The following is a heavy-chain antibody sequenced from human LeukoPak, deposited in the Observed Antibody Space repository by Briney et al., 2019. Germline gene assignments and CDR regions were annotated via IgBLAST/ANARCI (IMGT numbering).Heavy chain of an antibody. D-gene: IGHD1-26*01. CDR2: IYSGGST. CDR3: AKEGSWDYYYYMDV. J-gene: IGHJ6*03. V-gene: IGHV3-53*05. Sequence: GGSLRLSCAASGFTVSSNYMSWVRQAPGKGLEWVSVIYSGGSTYYADSVKGRFTISRDNSKNTLYLQMNSLRAEDTAVYYCAKEGSWDYYYYMDVWGKGTTVTISS. CDR1: GFTVSSNY.